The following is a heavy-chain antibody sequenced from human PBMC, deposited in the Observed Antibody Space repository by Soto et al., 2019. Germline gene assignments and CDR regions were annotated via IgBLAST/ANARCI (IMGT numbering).Heavy chain of an antibody. CDR2: ISYDGNNK. J-gene: IGHJ6*02. Sequence: QVQLVESGGGVVQPGRSLRLSCAASGFTFSSYVMHWVRQAPGKGLEWVAIISYDGNNKYYADSVKGRFTISRDNSKKTLYLQMNSLRAEDTAVYYCARAGCDGGSCYTLVGLRYGMDVWGQGTTVTVSS. D-gene: IGHD2-15*01. V-gene: IGHV3-30-3*01. CDR1: GFTFSSYV. CDR3: ARAGCDGGSCYTLVGLRYGMDV.